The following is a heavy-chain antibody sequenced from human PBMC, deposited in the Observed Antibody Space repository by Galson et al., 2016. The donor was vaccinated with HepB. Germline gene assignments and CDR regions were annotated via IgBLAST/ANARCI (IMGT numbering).Heavy chain of an antibody. J-gene: IGHJ4*02. CDR3: AKDLMWLAKNYFDY. CDR2: ISGSGGTT. D-gene: IGHD6-19*01. Sequence: SLRLSCAASGLTFSSFAMNWVRQAPGKGLEWVSGISGSGGTTCYADSVRGRFTISRDQSKNTLYLQMNSLRAEDTAVYYCAKDLMWLAKNYFDYWGQGTLVTVSS. V-gene: IGHV3-23*01. CDR1: GLTFSSFA.